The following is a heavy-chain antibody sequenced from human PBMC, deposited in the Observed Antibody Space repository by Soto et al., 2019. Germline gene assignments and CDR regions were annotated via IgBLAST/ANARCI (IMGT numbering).Heavy chain of an antibody. J-gene: IGHJ3*01. V-gene: IGHV4-4*02. CDR3: ARVVLSITRGAFDA. CDR2: IAHSGTS. Sequence: QVQLPESGPGLVKPSGTLSLTCAVSGGSISSTHWWTWVRPSPGKGLEYIGDIAHSGTSNSNPSLKSQGTLSVDKSKNHFSLTLTAVTAADTAVYYCARVVLSITRGAFDAWGQGTPVIVSS. CDR1: GGSISSTHW. D-gene: IGHD1-20*01.